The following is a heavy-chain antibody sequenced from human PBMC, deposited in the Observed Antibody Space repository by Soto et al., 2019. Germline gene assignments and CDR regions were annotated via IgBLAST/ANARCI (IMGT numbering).Heavy chain of an antibody. D-gene: IGHD4-4*01. J-gene: IGHJ4*02. CDR3: VKEKLYSNYEYYFDS. Sequence: EVHLVESGGGLVQPRRSLRLSCAASGFSFRNYGMHWVRRVPGKGLEWVSGISWHSGTIGYADSVRGRFTISRDNAKNSLYLQINSLRPEDTALYYCVKEKLYSNYEYYFDSWGQGTLVSVSS. CDR1: GFSFRNYG. V-gene: IGHV3-9*01. CDR2: ISWHSGTI.